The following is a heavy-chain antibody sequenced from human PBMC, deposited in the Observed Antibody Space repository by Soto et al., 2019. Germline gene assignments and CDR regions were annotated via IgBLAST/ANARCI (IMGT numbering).Heavy chain of an antibody. D-gene: IGHD6-19*01. J-gene: IGHJ4*02. V-gene: IGHV3-9*01. CDR2: ISWNSVNR. CDR1: GFTFDDYA. CDR3: AKDLHSSGWDRFDY. Sequence: PGGSLRLSCAASGFTFDDYAMHWVRQAPGKGLEWVSGISWNSVNRGYADSVKGRFTISRDNAKNSLYLQMNSLRAEDTALYYCAKDLHSSGWDRFDYWGQGTLVTVSS.